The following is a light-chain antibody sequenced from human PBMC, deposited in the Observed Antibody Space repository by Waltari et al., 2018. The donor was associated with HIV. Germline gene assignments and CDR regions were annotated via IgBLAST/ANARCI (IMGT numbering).Light chain of an antibody. V-gene: IGLV2-14*03. CDR3: SSYTSSSTRV. CDR1: SSDVGGYNY. J-gene: IGLJ3*02. CDR2: DVS. Sequence: QSALTQPASVSGSPGQSITIPCTGTSSDVGGYNYVSWYQRPPGKAPKLIIYDVSNRPSGVSNRFSGSKSGNRASLTISGLQAEDEADYYCSSYTSSSTRVFGGGTTVTVL.